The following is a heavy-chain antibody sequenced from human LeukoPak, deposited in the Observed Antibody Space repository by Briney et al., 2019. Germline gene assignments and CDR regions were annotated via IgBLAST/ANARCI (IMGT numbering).Heavy chain of an antibody. D-gene: IGHD2-2*01. CDR2: ISYDGSNK. CDR1: GFTLSSYG. CDR3: AKDKYLI. J-gene: IGHJ4*02. Sequence: PGGSLRLSCAASGFTLSSYGMHWVRQAPGKGLEWVAVISYDGSNKYYADSVKGRFTISRDNSKNTLYLQMNSLRAEDTAVYYCAKDKYLIWGQGTLVTVSS. V-gene: IGHV3-30*18.